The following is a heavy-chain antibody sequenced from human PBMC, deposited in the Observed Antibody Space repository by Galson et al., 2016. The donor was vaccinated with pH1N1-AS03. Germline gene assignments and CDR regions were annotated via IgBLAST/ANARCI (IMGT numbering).Heavy chain of an antibody. D-gene: IGHD3-16*01. CDR3: ARRGDDYSWGSYSGDY. J-gene: IGHJ4*02. CDR1: GFPFSTNW. Sequence: SLRLSCAASGFPFSTNWMHWVRQVPGKGPVWISRINTDGSSTDYADSVKGRFTISRDNAKEMVYLQMNRMRADETAVYYCARRGDDYSWGSYSGDYWGQGILVTVSS. CDR2: INTDGSST. V-gene: IGHV3-74*01.